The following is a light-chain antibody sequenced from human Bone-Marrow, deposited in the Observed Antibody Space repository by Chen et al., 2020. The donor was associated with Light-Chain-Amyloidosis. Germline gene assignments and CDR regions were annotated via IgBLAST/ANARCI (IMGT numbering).Light chain of an antibody. Sequence: SYVLTQPHSVSVAPGQTARSTCGGNNIGSKSVHWYQQKQGQAPVLVGYDDSDRPSGIPVRFSGSNSGNTATLTISRVEAGDEADYYCQVWDSSSDLWVFGGGTKLTVL. CDR3: QVWDSSSDLWV. CDR1: NIGSKS. J-gene: IGLJ3*02. V-gene: IGLV3-21*02. CDR2: DDS.